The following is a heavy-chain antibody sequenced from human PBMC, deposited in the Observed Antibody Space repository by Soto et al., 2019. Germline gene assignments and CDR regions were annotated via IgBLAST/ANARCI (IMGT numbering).Heavy chain of an antibody. CDR3: AKDVLNDDRSGAFDY. D-gene: IGHD3-22*01. J-gene: IGHJ4*02. Sequence: GGSLRLSCAASGFTFSRYAMHWVRQAPGKGLEWVAVISNDGSNKNYADSVKGQFTISRDNSKNTLSLQINSLRAEDTAVYYCAKDVLNDDRSGAFDYWGQGTVVTVSS. CDR1: GFTFSRYA. V-gene: IGHV3-30-3*01. CDR2: ISNDGSNK.